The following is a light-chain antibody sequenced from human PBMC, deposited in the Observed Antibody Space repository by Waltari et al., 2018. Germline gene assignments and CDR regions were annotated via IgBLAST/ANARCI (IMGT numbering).Light chain of an antibody. Sequence: QSVLTQPASVSGSPGQSITLSCTGPRSDIGAYKFVSWFQQLPGQATRLLISEATKRPSGVSYRFSGSKSGNTASLSISDLQAEDEADYYCCSYVGGSRVLFGGGNKLTV. CDR3: CSYVGGSRVL. CDR1: RSDIGAYKF. CDR2: EAT. V-gene: IGLV2-23*01. J-gene: IGLJ2*01.